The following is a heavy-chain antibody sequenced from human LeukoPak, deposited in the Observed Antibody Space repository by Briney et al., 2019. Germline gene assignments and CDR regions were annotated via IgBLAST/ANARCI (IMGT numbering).Heavy chain of an antibody. CDR2: IIPIFGTA. Sequence: SVKVSCKASGGTFSSYAISWVRQAPGQGLEWMGGIIPIFGTANYAQKFQGRVTIAADESTSTAYMELSSLRSEDTAVYYCAVFVAAAGIFDYWGQGTLVTVSS. CDR1: GGTFSSYA. D-gene: IGHD6-13*01. CDR3: AVFVAAAGIFDY. J-gene: IGHJ4*02. V-gene: IGHV1-69*13.